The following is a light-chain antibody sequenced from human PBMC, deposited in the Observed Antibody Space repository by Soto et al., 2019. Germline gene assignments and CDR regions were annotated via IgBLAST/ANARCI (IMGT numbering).Light chain of an antibody. CDR1: QRITTY. J-gene: IGKJ2*01. Sequence: IHMTQSPSSLSASVGDRVTITCRASQRITTYLNWYQQKPGKAPKLLISTAATLQGGVPSRFSGSGSATDFTLTITTLQPEDFATYFCQQSYSTPYTFGQGTKLEIK. CDR3: QQSYSTPYT. V-gene: IGKV1-39*01. CDR2: TAA.